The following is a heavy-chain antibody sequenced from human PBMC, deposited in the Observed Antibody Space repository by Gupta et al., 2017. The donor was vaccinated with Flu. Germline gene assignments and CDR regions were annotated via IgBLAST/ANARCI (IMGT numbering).Heavy chain of an antibody. V-gene: IGHV1-58*01. J-gene: IGHJ3*02. Sequence: SSAVQWVRRARGQRLEWIGWIVAGSAKTNFAQKFQEKVTLTRDMSTSTVYMELSSLRSEDTAMYYCAASSYYDTSGYDKENDAFDIWGQGTMVTVSS. CDR3: AASSYYDTSGYDKENDAFDI. CDR2: IVAGSAKT. D-gene: IGHD3-22*01. CDR1: SSA.